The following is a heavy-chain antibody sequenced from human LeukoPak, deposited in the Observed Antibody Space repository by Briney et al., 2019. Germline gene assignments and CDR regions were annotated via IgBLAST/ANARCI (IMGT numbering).Heavy chain of an antibody. J-gene: IGHJ4*02. CDR2: INQDGSEK. Sequence: TGGSLRLSCAASGFTFSSYWMSWVRQAPGKGLEGVANINQDGSEKYYVDSVKGRFTISRDNAKNSLYLQMNSLRAENTAVYYCAREGIWWLRPNYFDYWGQGTLVTVSS. D-gene: IGHD5-12*01. V-gene: IGHV3-7*01. CDR1: GFTFSSYW. CDR3: AREGIWWLRPNYFDY.